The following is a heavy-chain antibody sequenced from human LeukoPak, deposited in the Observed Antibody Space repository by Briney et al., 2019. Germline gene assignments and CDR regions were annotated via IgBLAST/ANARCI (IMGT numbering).Heavy chain of an antibody. V-gene: IGHV1-18*01. J-gene: IGHJ4*02. Sequence: GASVKVSCKASGYTFTSYGISWVRQAPGQGLEWMGWVSGYNGNTKYADKFQGRVTMTTDPSTTTVNMELRSLRSDDTAVYFCARTGHVYGLGDSWGQGTLVTISS. CDR2: VSGYNGNT. D-gene: IGHD3-10*01. CDR1: GYTFTSYG. CDR3: ARTGHVYGLGDS.